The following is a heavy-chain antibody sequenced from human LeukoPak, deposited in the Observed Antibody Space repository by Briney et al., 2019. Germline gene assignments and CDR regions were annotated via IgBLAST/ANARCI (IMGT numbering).Heavy chain of an antibody. CDR2: FDPEDGET. D-gene: IGHD3-16*01. Sequence: ASVKVSCKVSGYTLTELSMHWVRQAPGKGLEWMGGFDPEDGETIYAQKFQGRVTVTEDTSTDTAYMELSSLRSEDTAVYYCATGPGGWFDPWGQGTLVTVSS. V-gene: IGHV1-24*01. CDR3: ATGPGGWFDP. CDR1: GYTLTELS. J-gene: IGHJ5*02.